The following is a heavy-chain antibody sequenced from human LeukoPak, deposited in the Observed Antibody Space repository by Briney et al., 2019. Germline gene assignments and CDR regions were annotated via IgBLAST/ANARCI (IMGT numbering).Heavy chain of an antibody. CDR3: ASLVGYIDY. V-gene: IGHV4-34*01. CDR2: INHSGST. D-gene: IGHD6-13*01. Sequence: SETLSLTCAVYGGSFSGYYWSWIRQPPGKGLEWIGEINHSGSTNYNPSLKSRVTISVDTPKNQFSLKLSSVTAADTAVYYCASLVGYIDYWGQGTLVTVSS. J-gene: IGHJ4*02. CDR1: GGSFSGYY.